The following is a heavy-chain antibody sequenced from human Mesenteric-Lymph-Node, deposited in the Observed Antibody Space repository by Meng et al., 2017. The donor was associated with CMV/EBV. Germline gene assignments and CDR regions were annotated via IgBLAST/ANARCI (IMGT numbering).Heavy chain of an antibody. Sequence: TFSSYAMSWVRQPPGKGLEWIGSIYYSGSTYYNPSLKSRVTISVDTSKNQFSLKLSSMTAADTAVYYCARDLRTQKGWFGPWGQGTLVTVSS. CDR1: TFSSYA. J-gene: IGHJ5*02. CDR2: IYYSGST. V-gene: IGHV4-39*07. CDR3: ARDLRTQKGWFGP. D-gene: IGHD3-16*01.